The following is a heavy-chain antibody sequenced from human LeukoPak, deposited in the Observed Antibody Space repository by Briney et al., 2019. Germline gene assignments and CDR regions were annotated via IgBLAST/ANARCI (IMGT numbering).Heavy chain of an antibody. CDR3: ASWAGNTQSDSWSGPFDY. CDR2: ISSSSSYI. D-gene: IGHD3-3*01. Sequence: GGSLRLSCAASGFTFSSYSMNWVRQAPGKGLEWVSSISSSSSYIYYADSVKGRLTISRDNAKNSLYLQMSSLRVEDTAVYYCASWAGNTQSDSWSGPFDYWGQGSLVTVSS. V-gene: IGHV3-21*01. CDR1: GFTFSSYS. J-gene: IGHJ4*02.